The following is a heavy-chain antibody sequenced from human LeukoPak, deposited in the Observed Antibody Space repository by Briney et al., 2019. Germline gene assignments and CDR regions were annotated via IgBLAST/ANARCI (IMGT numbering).Heavy chain of an antibody. CDR2: IYSGGST. Sequence: GGSLRLSCAASGFTVSSNYMSWVRQAPGKGLEWVSVIYSGGSTYYADSVKGRFTISRDNAKNSLYLQMNSLRAEDTALYYCAKDSKALLGYCSSTSCSSFDYWGQGTLVTVSS. CDR3: AKDSKALLGYCSSTSCSSFDY. D-gene: IGHD2-2*01. J-gene: IGHJ4*02. CDR1: GFTVSSNY. V-gene: IGHV3-53*05.